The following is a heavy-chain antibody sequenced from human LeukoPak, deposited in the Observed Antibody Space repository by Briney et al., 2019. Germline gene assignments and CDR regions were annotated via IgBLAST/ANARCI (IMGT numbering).Heavy chain of an antibody. CDR3: ARLITDDAFDI. CDR1: GGSISSSNW. V-gene: IGHV4-4*02. D-gene: IGHD1-14*01. CDR2: IYHSGST. Sequence: SGTLSLTCAVSGGSISSSNWWRWVRQPPGQGLGWSGEIYHSGSTNSNPSLKSRVTISVDTSKNPFSLKLSSVTAADTAVYYCARLITDDAFDIWGQGTMVTVSS. J-gene: IGHJ3*02.